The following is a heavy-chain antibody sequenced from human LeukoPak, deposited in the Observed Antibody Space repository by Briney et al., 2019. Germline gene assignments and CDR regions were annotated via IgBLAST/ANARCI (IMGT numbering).Heavy chain of an antibody. CDR1: GFTFTTFG. Sequence: PGGSLRLSCAASGFTFTTFGIHWVRQAPGKGLEWVAAISPDGNLEYCTDSVKGRFTISRDNSKNMIYLQMSSLRGEDSALYYCAKINNNDDYWGQGTLVTVSS. D-gene: IGHD1/OR15-1a*01. CDR2: ISPDGNLE. J-gene: IGHJ4*02. CDR3: AKINNNDDY. V-gene: IGHV3-30*18.